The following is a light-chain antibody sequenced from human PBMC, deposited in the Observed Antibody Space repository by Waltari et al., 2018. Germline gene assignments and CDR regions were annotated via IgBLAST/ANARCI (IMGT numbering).Light chain of an antibody. J-gene: IGKJ2*02. Sequence: DIQMTQSPSTLSASVGDRVTITCRASQSISSWLAWYQQKPGKAPKLLIYKASSLESGVPSRFSGSGSGTEFTLTINSLQPDDFATYYCQQYNSYCTFGQGTKLEIK. CDR1: QSISSW. V-gene: IGKV1-5*03. CDR3: QQYNSYCT. CDR2: KAS.